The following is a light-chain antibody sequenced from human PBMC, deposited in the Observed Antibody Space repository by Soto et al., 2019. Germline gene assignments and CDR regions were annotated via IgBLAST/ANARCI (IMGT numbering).Light chain of an antibody. V-gene: IGKV3-20*01. Sequence: EVVLMQSPDTLSLSPGERATLSCRASESISSHYIAWYQHKPGQAPRLLIFGASTRATGIPDRFSGSWSGTDFTLTISRLEPEDFVMYYCQNFSDSPFTFGPGTKVEIK. CDR2: GAS. J-gene: IGKJ3*01. CDR3: QNFSDSPFT. CDR1: ESISSHY.